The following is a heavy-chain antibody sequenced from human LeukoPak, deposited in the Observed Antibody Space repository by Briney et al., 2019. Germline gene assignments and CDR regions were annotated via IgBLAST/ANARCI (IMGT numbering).Heavy chain of an antibody. CDR2: ISSSGNTI. CDR1: GFAFSSYE. Sequence: GGSLRLSCAASGFAFSSYEMNWVRQAPGKGLEWVSYISSSGNTIYYADSVKGRFTISRDNAKNSLSLQMNSLRAEDTAVYYCARWNNDWEFDYWGQGTLVSVSS. J-gene: IGHJ4*02. CDR3: ARWNNDWEFDY. V-gene: IGHV3-48*03. D-gene: IGHD1/OR15-1a*01.